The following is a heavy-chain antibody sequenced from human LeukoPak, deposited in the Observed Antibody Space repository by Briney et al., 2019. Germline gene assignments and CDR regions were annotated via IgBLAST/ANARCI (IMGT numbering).Heavy chain of an antibody. CDR2: IYYSGST. V-gene: IGHV4-30-4*01. D-gene: IGHD2-15*01. Sequence: SETLSLTCTVSGGSISSGDYYWSWIRQPPGKGLEWIGYIYYSGSTYYSPSLKSRVTISVDTSKNQFSLKLSSVTAADTAVYYCARVGRVMVVAATRLNAFDILGQGTMVTVSS. J-gene: IGHJ3*02. CDR1: GGSISSGDYY. CDR3: ARVGRVMVVAATRLNAFDI.